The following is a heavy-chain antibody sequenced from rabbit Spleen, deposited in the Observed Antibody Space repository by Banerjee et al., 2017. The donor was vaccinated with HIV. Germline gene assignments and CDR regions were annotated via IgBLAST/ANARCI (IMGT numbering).Heavy chain of an antibody. Sequence: QEQLVESGGGLVQPEGSLTLTCTASGFSFSNIYYMCWVRQAPGKGLEWIGCIYAPGSGSTYYASWAKGRFTMSRTSSTTVTLQMTSLTAADTATYFCARDTGTSFSSYGMDLWGQGTLVTVS. D-gene: IGHD8-1*01. J-gene: IGHJ6*01. CDR1: GFSFSNIYY. CDR3: ARDTGTSFSSYGMDL. V-gene: IGHV1S45*01. CDR2: IYAPGSGST.